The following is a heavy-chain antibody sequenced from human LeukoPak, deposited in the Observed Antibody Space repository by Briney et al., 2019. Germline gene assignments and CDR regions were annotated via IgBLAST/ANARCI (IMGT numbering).Heavy chain of an antibody. CDR1: SRSIGMQC. J-gene: IGHJ4*02. V-gene: IGHV4-4*07. Sequence: PSETLSLAQPVDSRSIGMQCSGSVRQPAGKGLEWIGRIYTSGSTNYNPSLKSRVTMSVDTSKNQFSLKLSAVSTWKSTVYLHTSELLYFDRSGDVRLGDYWGQGTLVTVSS. CDR2: IYTSGST. D-gene: IGHD3-22*01. CDR3: TSELLYFDRSGDVRLGDY.